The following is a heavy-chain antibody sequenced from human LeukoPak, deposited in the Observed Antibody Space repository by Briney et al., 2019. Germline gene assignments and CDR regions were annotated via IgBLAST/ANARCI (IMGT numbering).Heavy chain of an antibody. D-gene: IGHD3-9*01. V-gene: IGHV3-48*03. CDR1: GFTFSSYE. Sequence: GGSLRLSCVASGFTFSSYEMNWVRQAPGKGLECISYISSSGSTIHYADSVEGRFTVSRDTAKNSLYLQMNSLRAEDTAVYYCTRTYYDILTGTNWFDPWGQGTLVTVSS. CDR2: ISSSGSTI. J-gene: IGHJ5*02. CDR3: TRTYYDILTGTNWFDP.